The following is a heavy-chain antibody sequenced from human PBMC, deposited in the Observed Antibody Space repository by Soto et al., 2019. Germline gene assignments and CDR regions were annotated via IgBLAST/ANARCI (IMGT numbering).Heavy chain of an antibody. CDR2: IYATGTT. J-gene: IGHJ5*02. V-gene: IGHV4-4*07. CDR1: GASISGFY. CDR3: VRDGTKTLRAWFDP. Sequence: SETLSLTCTVSGASISGFYWSWIRKSAGKGLEWIGRIYATGTTDYNPSLKSRVMMSVDTSKKQFSLKLRSVTAADTAVYYCVRDGTKTLRAWFDPWGQGISVTVSS. D-gene: IGHD1-1*01.